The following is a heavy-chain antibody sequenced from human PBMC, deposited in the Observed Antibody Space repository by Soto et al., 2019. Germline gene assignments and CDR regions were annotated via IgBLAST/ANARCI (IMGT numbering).Heavy chain of an antibody. D-gene: IGHD2-21*01. V-gene: IGHV1-46*03. CDR2: INPSGGST. Sequence: ASVKVSCKASGYTFTSYYMHWVRQAPGQGLEWMGIINPSGGSTSYAQKFQGRVTMTRDTSTSTVYMELSSLRSEDTAVYYCARAYCGGDCYSPQLDYWGQGTLVTVSS. J-gene: IGHJ4*02. CDR1: GYTFTSYY. CDR3: ARAYCGGDCYSPQLDY.